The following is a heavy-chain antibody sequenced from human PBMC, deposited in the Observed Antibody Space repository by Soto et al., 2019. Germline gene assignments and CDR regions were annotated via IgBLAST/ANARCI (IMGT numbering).Heavy chain of an antibody. J-gene: IGHJ6*02. CDR2: MNPNGGNT. CDR3: ARGRHRGYYDSSGYQYYYYGMDV. CDR1: GYTFTSYD. Sequence: ASVKVSCKASGYTFTSYDINWVRQSTGQGLEWMGWMNPNGGNTGYAQKFQDRVTMTRNTSRSTAYMELSSLRSEDTAVYYCARGRHRGYYDSSGYQYYYYGMDVWGQGTTVTVSS. V-gene: IGHV1-8*01. D-gene: IGHD3-22*01.